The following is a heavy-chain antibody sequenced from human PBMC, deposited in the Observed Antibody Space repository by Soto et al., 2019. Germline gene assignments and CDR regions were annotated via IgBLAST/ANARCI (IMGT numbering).Heavy chain of an antibody. CDR1: GYTFTRYG. CDR3: AMVDVYVTPSPQDV. V-gene: IGHV1-18*01. Sequence: QVQLVQSGAEVKNPGASVKVSCKASGYTFTRYGIGWARQAPGQGLEWRGWINTYNGNTNYAQNVPGRVTLTTDTSTSTAYMELRSLRSNDTAIYYCAMVDVYVTPSPQDVWGQGTTVIVSS. J-gene: IGHJ6*02. D-gene: IGHD3-16*01. CDR2: INTYNGNT.